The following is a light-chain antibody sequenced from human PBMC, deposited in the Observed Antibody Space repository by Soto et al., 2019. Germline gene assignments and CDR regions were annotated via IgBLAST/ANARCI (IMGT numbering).Light chain of an antibody. V-gene: IGLV2-23*01. CDR2: EGT. CDR1: SSDMGI. CDR3: CSYTLTSCV. J-gene: IGLJ1*01. Sequence: QSALTQPASVSGSPGQSITISCSGSSSDMGIVSWYQHLPGKAPRLIIYEGTKGPLGVSDRFSASPNLASLTISGLQPEDEGEYYCCSYTLTSCVFGTGTKLTVL.